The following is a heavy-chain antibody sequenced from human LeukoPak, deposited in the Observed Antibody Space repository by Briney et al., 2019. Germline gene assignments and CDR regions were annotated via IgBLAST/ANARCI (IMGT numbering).Heavy chain of an antibody. CDR1: GYTFTSYG. CDR3: ARGPGCSGGSCPFNY. CDR2: IIPIFGTA. Sequence: ASVKVSCKASGYTFTSYGISWVRQAPGQGLEWMGGIIPIFGTANYAQKFQGRVTITADESTSTAYMELSSLRSEDTAVYYCARGPGCSGGSCPFNYWGQGTLVTVSS. V-gene: IGHV1-69*13. J-gene: IGHJ4*02. D-gene: IGHD2-15*01.